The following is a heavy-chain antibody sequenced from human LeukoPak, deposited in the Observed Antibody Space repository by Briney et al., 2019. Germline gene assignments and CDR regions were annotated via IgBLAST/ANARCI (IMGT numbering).Heavy chain of an antibody. CDR1: GYIFTDYY. CDR3: TRDLVGYDGFDI. CDR2: INSDNGGT. Sequence: ASVKVSCKAAGYIFTDYYIHWIRQAPGQRLEWMGRINSDNGGTNHAQKFQGRVTMTRDTSISTVYMELSRLRSDDTAVYYCTRDLVGYDGFDIWGQGTMVTVSS. D-gene: IGHD3-9*01. V-gene: IGHV1-2*06. J-gene: IGHJ3*02.